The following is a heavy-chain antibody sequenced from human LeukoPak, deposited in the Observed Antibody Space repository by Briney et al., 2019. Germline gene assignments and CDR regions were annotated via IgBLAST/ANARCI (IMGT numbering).Heavy chain of an antibody. J-gene: IGHJ3*02. CDR2: INAGNGNT. CDR1: GYTFTSYA. Sequence: ASVKVSCKASGYTFTSYAMHWVRQAPGQRLDWMGCINAGNGNTKYSQKFQGRVTITRDTSASTAYMELSSLRSEDTAVYYCARAGSHSSGWYYWNAFDIWGQGTMVTVSS. D-gene: IGHD6-19*01. V-gene: IGHV1-3*01. CDR3: ARAGSHSSGWYYWNAFDI.